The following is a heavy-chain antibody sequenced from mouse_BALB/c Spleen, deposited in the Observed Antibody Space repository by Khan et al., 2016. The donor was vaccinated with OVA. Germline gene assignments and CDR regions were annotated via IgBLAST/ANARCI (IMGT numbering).Heavy chain of an antibody. Sequence: QVQLQQPGAELVRPGASVKLSCKASGYTFTNYWINWVRQRPGQGIEWIGNVYPSDTYTNFNQKFKDKATLTVDKSSSTAYIQLISPTSEDSAVYYCTREGVAGSSFAYWGQGTLVTASA. J-gene: IGHJ3*01. CDR1: GYTFTNYW. CDR3: TREGVAGSSFAY. V-gene: IGHV1-69*02. D-gene: IGHD4-1*01. CDR2: VYPSDTYT.